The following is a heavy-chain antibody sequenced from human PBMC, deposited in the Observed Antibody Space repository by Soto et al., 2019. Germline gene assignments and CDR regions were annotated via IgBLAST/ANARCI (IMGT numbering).Heavy chain of an antibody. D-gene: IGHD3-16*01. CDR3: ARDRIQLRLGKYSFNAMDV. V-gene: IGHV1-69*06. J-gene: IGHJ6*02. CDR2: IVPRFGSP. CDR1: GGTFSDFA. Sequence: QVQLVQSGAEMRKPGSSLRVSCKASGGTFSDFAFSWVRQAPGQGLEWMGGIVPRFGSPNYAQKFGGRVTITPDTSTSTVYMELSSLRFADTAVYFCARDRIQLRLGKYSFNAMDVWGQGTTITVSS.